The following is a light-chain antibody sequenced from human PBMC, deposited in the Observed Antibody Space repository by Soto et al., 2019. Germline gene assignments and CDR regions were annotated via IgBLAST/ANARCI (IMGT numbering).Light chain of an antibody. V-gene: IGKV3-11*01. CDR2: DAS. J-gene: IGKJ5*01. CDR3: QQRSDWPPIT. CDR1: QSVSRY. Sequence: EIVMTQSPATLSVSPGERATLSCRASQSVSRYLAWYQQKPGQAPRLLIYDASNRATGIPARFSGSGSGTDFTLTISSLEPEDFAVYYCQQRSDWPPITFGQGTRWRL.